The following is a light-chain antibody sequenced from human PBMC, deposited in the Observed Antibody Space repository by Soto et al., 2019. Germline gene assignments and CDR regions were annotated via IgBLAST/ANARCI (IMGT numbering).Light chain of an antibody. CDR3: HQYGSSPLT. J-gene: IGKJ4*01. CDR2: DAS. CDR1: QSVRSNY. Sequence: EIVLTQSPDTLSLSPGERATLSCRASQSVRSNYLAWYQQKPGQAPRFLIYDASSRATGIPDRFSGSGSGTDVTLTISRLEPEDFAVYYCHQYGSSPLTFGGGTKVEIK. V-gene: IGKV3-20*01.